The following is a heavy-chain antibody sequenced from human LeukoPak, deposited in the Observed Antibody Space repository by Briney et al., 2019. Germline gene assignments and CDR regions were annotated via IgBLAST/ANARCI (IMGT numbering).Heavy chain of an antibody. Sequence: SETLSLTCTVSGGSISSYYWSWIRQPPGKGLEWIGYIYYSGSTNYNPSLKSRVTISVDTSKNQFSLRLRSVTAADTAVYYCARDRYYYDSSGYYSAFDTWGQGTMVTVSS. CDR2: IYYSGST. V-gene: IGHV4-59*12. CDR1: GGSISSYY. J-gene: IGHJ3*02. CDR3: ARDRYYYDSSGYYSAFDT. D-gene: IGHD3-22*01.